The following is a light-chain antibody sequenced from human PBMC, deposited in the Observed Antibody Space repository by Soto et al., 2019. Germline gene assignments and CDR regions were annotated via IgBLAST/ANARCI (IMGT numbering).Light chain of an antibody. Sequence: QSALTQPPSASGSPGQSVTIFCTGSSSDVGSYNYVSWYQQNPGNAPKLVIYEVNKRPSGVPDRFSGSKSGNTASLTVSGLQAEDEADYYCSSYAGSNKYVVFGGGTKLTVL. CDR3: SSYAGSNKYVV. CDR2: EVN. CDR1: SSDVGSYNY. V-gene: IGLV2-8*01. J-gene: IGLJ2*01.